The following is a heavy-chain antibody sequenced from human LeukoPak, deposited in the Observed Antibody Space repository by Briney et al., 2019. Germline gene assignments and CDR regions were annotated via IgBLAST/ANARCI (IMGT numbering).Heavy chain of an antibody. CDR3: ATDVPAVTIFGY. D-gene: IGHD2-2*01. CDR1: GFTFSTYW. V-gene: IGHV3-74*01. J-gene: IGHJ4*02. Sequence: PGGSLRLSCAASGFTFSTYWMHWVRQAPGTGLVWVSLINSDGSSTNYADSVKGRFTISRDNAKNTLYLQMNSLRAEDTAVYYWATDVPAVTIFGYWGQGTLVTVSS. CDR2: INSDGSST.